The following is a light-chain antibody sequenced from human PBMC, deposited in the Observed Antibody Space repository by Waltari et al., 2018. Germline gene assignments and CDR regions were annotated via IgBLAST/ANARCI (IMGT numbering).Light chain of an antibody. CDR2: DVT. CDR3: ISYTPSDTYV. CDR1: TSDVGRSNR. J-gene: IGLJ1*01. Sequence: QSALTQPPSVSGSPGQSVTISCAGTTSDVGRSNRVSWYQQSPGTAPKVIIYDVTNRPTGVPDRFSASKSGNTASLTISGLQSEDEADYYCISYTPSDTYVFGTGTKVAVL. V-gene: IGLV2-18*02.